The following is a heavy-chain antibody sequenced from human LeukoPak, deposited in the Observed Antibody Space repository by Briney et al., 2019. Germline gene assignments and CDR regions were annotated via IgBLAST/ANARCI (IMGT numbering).Heavy chain of an antibody. CDR2: ISPSGGST. CDR1: GFTFRNYG. CDR3: AKDDGLIMFSS. D-gene: IGHD3-16*01. V-gene: IGHV3-23*01. Sequence: GGTLRLSCAASGFTFRNYGMNWVRQAPGKGLEWVSGISPSGGSTYYAGSVKGRFTISRDNSKNTLYLQVNSLRAEDTAVYYCAKDDGLIMFSSWGQGTLVTVSS. J-gene: IGHJ5*02.